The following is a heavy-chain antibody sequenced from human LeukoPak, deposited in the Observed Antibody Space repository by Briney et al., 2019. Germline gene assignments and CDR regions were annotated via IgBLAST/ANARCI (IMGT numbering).Heavy chain of an antibody. J-gene: IGHJ5*02. CDR1: GGSISSYY. D-gene: IGHD3-22*01. CDR3: ARDMAYYYDSSGYYGSWFDP. Sequence: SETLSLTCTVSGGSISSYYWSWIRQPPGKGLEWIGYIYYSGSTYYNPSLKSRVTISVDTSKNQFSLKLSSVTAADTAVYYCARDMAYYYDSSGYYGSWFDPWGQGTLVTVSS. CDR2: IYYSGST. V-gene: IGHV4-59*06.